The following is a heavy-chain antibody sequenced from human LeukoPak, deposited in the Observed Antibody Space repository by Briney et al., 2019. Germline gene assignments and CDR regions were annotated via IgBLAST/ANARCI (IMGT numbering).Heavy chain of an antibody. CDR3: ARDYFTANDY. D-gene: IGHD2-21*02. V-gene: IGHV1-2*02. CDR1: GYTFTGYY. J-gene: IGHJ4*02. Sequence: GASVKVSCKASGYTFTGYYIHWVRQAPGQGLEWMGWINPNSGGTNYAQKFQGRVTMTRDTSISTAYMELSGLRSDDTAVYYCARDYFTANDYWGQGTLVTVSS. CDR2: INPNSGGT.